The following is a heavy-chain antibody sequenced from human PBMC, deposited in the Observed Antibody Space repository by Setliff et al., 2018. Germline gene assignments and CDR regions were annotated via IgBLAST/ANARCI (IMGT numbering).Heavy chain of an antibody. J-gene: IGHJ4*02. CDR1: GFTSSSYW. CDR2: IKHDGSEK. D-gene: IGHD6-6*01. CDR3: ARWRSSSPDDF. V-gene: IGHV3-7*01. Sequence: GGSLRLSCVASGFTSSSYWMTWVRQVPRKGLEYVASIKHDGSEKYYVDSVRGRFTISRDNAKNSLYLQMDSLRDEDTAAYYCARWRSSSPDDFWGQGTLVTVSS.